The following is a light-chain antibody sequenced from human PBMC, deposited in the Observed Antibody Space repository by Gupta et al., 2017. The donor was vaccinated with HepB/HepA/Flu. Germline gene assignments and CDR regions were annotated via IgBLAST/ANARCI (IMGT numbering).Light chain of an antibody. CDR2: DAS. Sequence: IQMTKSPSFLPASVGDRVTITCQASQDISNYLNWYQQKPGKAPKLLIYDASNLETGVPSRFSGSGSGTDFTLTISSLQPEDIATYYCQQNDNLPLTFGGGTKVEIK. V-gene: IGKV1-33*01. CDR1: QDISNY. CDR3: QQNDNLPLT. J-gene: IGKJ4*01.